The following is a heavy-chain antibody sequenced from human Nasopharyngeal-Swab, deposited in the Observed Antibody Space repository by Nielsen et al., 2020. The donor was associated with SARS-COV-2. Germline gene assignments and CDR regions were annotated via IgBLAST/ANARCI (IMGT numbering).Heavy chain of an antibody. CDR1: GFTFSSYW. Sequence: GESLKISCAGSGFTFSSYWMHWVRQAPGKGLMWVARINRHGSGTNYADSVKGRFTISSDNAKNTLYLQMNTLSAEVTGVYYCARDCDTATCYRSAADTWGQGTLVTVSS. D-gene: IGHD2-2*01. V-gene: IGHV3-74*01. CDR3: ARDCDTATCYRSAADT. CDR2: INRHGSGT. J-gene: IGHJ5*01.